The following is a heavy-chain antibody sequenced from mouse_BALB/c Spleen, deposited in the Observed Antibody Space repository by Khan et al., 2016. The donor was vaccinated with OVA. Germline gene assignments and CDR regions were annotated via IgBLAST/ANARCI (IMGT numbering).Heavy chain of an antibody. CDR2: IDPANGDT. CDR3: ATLYGSPFTY. V-gene: IGHV14-3*02. D-gene: IGHD2-1*01. J-gene: IGHJ3*01. Sequence: DVQLQESGAELVKPGASVKLSCTASDFNIKDTYIHWVKERPEQGPEWIGRIDPANGDTKYDPKFQGKATITADTSSNTAYLQLSSLTSEDTAVYYCATLYGSPFTYWGQGTLVTVSA. CDR1: DFNIKDTY.